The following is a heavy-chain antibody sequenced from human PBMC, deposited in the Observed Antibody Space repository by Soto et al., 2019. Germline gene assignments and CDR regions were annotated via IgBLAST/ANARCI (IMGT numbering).Heavy chain of an antibody. V-gene: IGHV5-51*01. Sequence: PVPALKISCKGSGYTFTSYSIRWVRQMPGKGLEWMGLIYPGDSDTRYSPYFQGQVTISAAKSISTAYLKWSSLKASDTAIYYCASLLDERGYYSYCCIDGWGKGNTGAASS. CDR2: IYPGDSDT. CDR1: GYTFTSYS. D-gene: IGHD3-10*01. J-gene: IGHJ6*04. CDR3: ASLLDERGYYSYCCIDG.